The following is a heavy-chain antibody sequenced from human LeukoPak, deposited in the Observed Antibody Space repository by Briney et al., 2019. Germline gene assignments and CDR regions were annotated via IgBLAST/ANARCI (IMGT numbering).Heavy chain of an antibody. J-gene: IGHJ4*02. CDR1: GGTFSSFA. Sequence: GASVKVSCKASGGTFSSFAISWVRQAPGQGLEGMGGIIPIFGTANYAQKFQGRVTITTDESTSTAYMELSSLRSEDTAVYYCAREESGSGWLYWGQGTLVTVSS. D-gene: IGHD6-19*01. CDR3: AREESGSGWLY. CDR2: IIPIFGTA. V-gene: IGHV1-69*05.